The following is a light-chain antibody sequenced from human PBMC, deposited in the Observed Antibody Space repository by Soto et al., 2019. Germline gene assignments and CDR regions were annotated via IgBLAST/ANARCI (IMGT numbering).Light chain of an antibody. V-gene: IGKV3-11*01. Sequence: VVLTQSPATLSLSPGERATLSCTASQSISTYLTWYQHKPGQAPRLLIYDASRRAPGIPARFSGSGSRTDFTLTISSLEPEDFAVYYCQQRSNWPSITFGQGTRLEIK. CDR2: DAS. CDR3: QQRSNWPSIT. J-gene: IGKJ5*01. CDR1: QSISTY.